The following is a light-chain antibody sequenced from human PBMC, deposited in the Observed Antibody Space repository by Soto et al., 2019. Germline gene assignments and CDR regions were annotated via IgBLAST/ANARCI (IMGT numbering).Light chain of an antibody. CDR1: QSISNY. CDR2: DAS. J-gene: IGKJ4*01. Sequence: DIQMTQSPSSLSASVGDRVTITCRASQSISNYLNWYQQKPGKAPKLLIYDASTLQSGVPATFSGSGSGTDFSLAISSLQPEDFATYYCQQSFISPLTFGGGTKVEIK. V-gene: IGKV1-39*01. CDR3: QQSFISPLT.